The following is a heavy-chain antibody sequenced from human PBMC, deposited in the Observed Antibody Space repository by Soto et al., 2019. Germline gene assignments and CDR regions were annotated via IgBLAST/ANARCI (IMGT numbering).Heavy chain of an antibody. J-gene: IGHJ4*02. V-gene: IGHV1-3*01. Sequence: QVQLVQSGAEVKKPGASVKVSCKASGYTFTSYAMHWVRQAPGQRLEWMGWINAGNGNTKYSQKFQGRVTITRDTSASTGYMEVSSLRSEDTAVYYCARARMVRGVIIPFDYWGQGTLVTVSS. D-gene: IGHD3-10*01. CDR3: ARARMVRGVIIPFDY. CDR1: GYTFTSYA. CDR2: INAGNGNT.